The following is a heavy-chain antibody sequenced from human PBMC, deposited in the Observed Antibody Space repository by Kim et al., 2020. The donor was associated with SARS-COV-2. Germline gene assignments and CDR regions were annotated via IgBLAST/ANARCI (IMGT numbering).Heavy chain of an antibody. CDR2: IYYSGTT. CDR3: ASGGVSGY. CDR1: GGSIRSSNFY. J-gene: IGHJ4*02. Sequence: SETLSLTCAVSGGSIRSSNFYWAWIRQPPGKGLEWIASIYYSGTTYYNPSLKSRVTISIDTSKNQFSLTLTSVTAADTAVYFCASGGVSGYWGQGTLVTV. V-gene: IGHV4-39*07. D-gene: IGHD2-8*02.